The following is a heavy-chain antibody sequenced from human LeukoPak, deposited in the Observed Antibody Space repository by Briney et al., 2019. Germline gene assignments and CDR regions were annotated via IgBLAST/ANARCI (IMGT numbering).Heavy chain of an antibody. CDR1: GFTFSSYS. CDR3: ATDFHDAFDI. D-gene: IGHD2/OR15-2a*01. CDR2: IYSGGST. V-gene: IGHV3-53*01. J-gene: IGHJ3*02. Sequence: GGSLRLSCAASGFTFSSYSMTWVRQAPGKGLEWVSVIYSGGSTYYADSVKGRLTISRDNSKNTLYLQMNSLRAEDTAVYYCATDFHDAFDIWGQGTMVTVSS.